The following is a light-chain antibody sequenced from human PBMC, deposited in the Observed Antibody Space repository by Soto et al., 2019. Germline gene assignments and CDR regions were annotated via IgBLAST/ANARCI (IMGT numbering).Light chain of an antibody. CDR3: QQRHTCPLT. Sequence: EIVLTQSPGTLSLSPGETATLSCRASQRVSNDLAWYQQKPGQSPRLLNYDASNRATGIPARFSGSASGTDFTLTIRGLGPEDFADYYCQQRHTCPLTFRGGTKVEI. CDR1: QRVSND. CDR2: DAS. J-gene: IGKJ4*01. V-gene: IGKV3-11*01.